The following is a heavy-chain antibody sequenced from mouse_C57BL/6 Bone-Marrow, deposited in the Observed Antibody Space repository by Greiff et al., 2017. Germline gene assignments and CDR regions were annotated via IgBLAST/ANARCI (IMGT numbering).Heavy chain of an antibody. CDR3: ARSSGFITTVVDYFDY. Sequence: VQLQQSGAELVRPGSSVKMSCKTSGYTFTSYGINWVKQRPGQGLEWIGYIYIGNGYTEYNEKFKGKATLTSDTSSSTAYMQLSSLTSEDSALYFCARSSGFITTVVDYFDYWGQGTTLTVAS. CDR2: IYIGNGYT. J-gene: IGHJ2*01. V-gene: IGHV1-58*01. D-gene: IGHD1-1*01. CDR1: GYTFTSYG.